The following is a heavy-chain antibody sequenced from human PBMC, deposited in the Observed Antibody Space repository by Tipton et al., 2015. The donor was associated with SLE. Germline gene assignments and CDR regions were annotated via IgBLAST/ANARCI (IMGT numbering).Heavy chain of an antibody. Sequence: LRLSCTVSGGSVSTGNYFWSWLRQPTGKTLEWIGRIYTSGSTNYNPSLKSRVTIFVDTSTNQFSRNLTSVTAADTAVYYCARDIGVVEYWGQGTLVTVSP. J-gene: IGHJ4*02. CDR1: GGSVSTGNYF. D-gene: IGHD2-15*01. CDR2: IYTSGST. V-gene: IGHV4-61*02. CDR3: ARDIGVVEY.